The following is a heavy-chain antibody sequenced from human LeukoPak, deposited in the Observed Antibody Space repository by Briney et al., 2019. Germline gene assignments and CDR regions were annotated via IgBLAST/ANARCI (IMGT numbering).Heavy chain of an antibody. Sequence: ASVKVSCKASGYTFTSYAMHWVRQAPGQRLEWMGWINAGNGNTKYSQKFQGRVTITRDTSANTAYMELSSLRSEDTAVYYCARDRTVAGPDYWGQGTLSPSPQ. D-gene: IGHD6-19*01. V-gene: IGHV1-3*01. CDR1: GYTFTSYA. CDR3: ARDRTVAGPDY. J-gene: IGHJ4*02. CDR2: INAGNGNT.